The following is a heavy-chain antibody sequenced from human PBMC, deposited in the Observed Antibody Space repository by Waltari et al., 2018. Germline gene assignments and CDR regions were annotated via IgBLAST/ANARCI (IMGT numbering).Heavy chain of an antibody. CDR3: ASNDFWSGYGYYGMDV. J-gene: IGHJ6*02. Sequence: EVQLVESGGGLVQPGGSLRLSCAASGFTFSSYEMNWVRQAPGKGLEWVSYISISGLTIDYADAVKGRFTISRDNAKNSLYLQMNSLRAEDTAVYYCASNDFWSGYGYYGMDVWGQGTTVTVSS. CDR2: ISISGLTI. CDR1: GFTFSSYE. V-gene: IGHV3-48*03. D-gene: IGHD3-3*01.